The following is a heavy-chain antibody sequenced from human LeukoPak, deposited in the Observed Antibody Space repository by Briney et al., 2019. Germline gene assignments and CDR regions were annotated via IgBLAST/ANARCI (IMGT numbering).Heavy chain of an antibody. J-gene: IGHJ3*02. Sequence: ASVKVSCKASGYTFTGYYMHWVRQAPGQGLEWMGWINPNSGGTNYAQKFQGRVTMTRDTSISTAHMELSRLRSDDTAVYYCARDRSYYYDSSGPPAAFDIWGQGTMVTVSS. D-gene: IGHD3-22*01. CDR1: GYTFTGYY. CDR3: ARDRSYYYDSSGPPAAFDI. CDR2: INPNSGGT. V-gene: IGHV1-2*02.